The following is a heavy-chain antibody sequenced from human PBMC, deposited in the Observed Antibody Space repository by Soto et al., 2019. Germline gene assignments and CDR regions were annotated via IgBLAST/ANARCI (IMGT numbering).Heavy chain of an antibody. CDR3: AIVLHDSSDPYFDF. J-gene: IGHJ4*02. Sequence: ETLSLTCAVSGYSISSDHYWGWIRQPPGKGLEWIGSVHHSGSSYNNPSLMGRLTISVDTANNHFSLKLSSVTAADTAVYYCAIVLHDSSDPYFDFWGQGTLVTVSS. V-gene: IGHV4-38-2*01. D-gene: IGHD3-22*01. CDR2: VHHSGSS. CDR1: GYSISSDHY.